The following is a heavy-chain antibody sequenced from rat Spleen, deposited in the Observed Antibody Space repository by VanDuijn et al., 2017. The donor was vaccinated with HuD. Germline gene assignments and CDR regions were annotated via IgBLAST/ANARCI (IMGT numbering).Heavy chain of an antibody. CDR2: ISYSGST. Sequence: EVQLQESGPGLVKPSQSLSLTCSFTGYPITSNYWGWIRKFPGNKMEWIGHISYSGSTSYNPSLKSRISITRDTSKNQFFLQLNSVTTEDTATYYCARLGIVITSGVTDTWGQGASVAVSS. D-gene: IGHD1-12*02. V-gene: IGHV3-1*01. CDR1: GYPITSNY. CDR3: ARLGIVITSGVTDT. J-gene: IGHJ4*01.